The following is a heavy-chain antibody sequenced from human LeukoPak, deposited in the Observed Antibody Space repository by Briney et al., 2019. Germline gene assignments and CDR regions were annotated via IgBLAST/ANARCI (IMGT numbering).Heavy chain of an antibody. D-gene: IGHD3-10*01. CDR2: INPSGGST. CDR3: ATGTMVRGDIDY. CDR1: GYTFTSYY. Sequence: ASVKVSCKASGYTFTSYYMHWVRQAPGQGLEWMGIINPSGGSTSYTQKFQGRVTMTRDTSTSTVYMELSSLRSEDTAVYYCATGTMVRGDIDYWGQGTLVTVSS. J-gene: IGHJ4*02. V-gene: IGHV1-46*01.